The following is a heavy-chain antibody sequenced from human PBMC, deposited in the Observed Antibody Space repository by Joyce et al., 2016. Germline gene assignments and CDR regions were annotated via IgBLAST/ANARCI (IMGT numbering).Heavy chain of an antibody. V-gene: IGHV3-66*02. Sequence: SGGGLVQPGGSLRLSCAASGFTVSSNYMSWVRQAPGKGLEWVSVIYSGDTTYYADYVKGRFTISRDNSKNTLYLQMNSLRAEDTAVYYCARDLVAMGYYGMDVWGQGTTVTVSS. CDR1: GFTVSSNY. D-gene: IGHD2-15*01. CDR2: IYSGDTT. J-gene: IGHJ6*02. CDR3: ARDLVAMGYYGMDV.